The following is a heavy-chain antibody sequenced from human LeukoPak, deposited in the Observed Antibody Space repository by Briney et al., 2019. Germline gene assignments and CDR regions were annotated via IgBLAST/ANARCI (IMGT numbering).Heavy chain of an antibody. CDR3: ARGGGYGSGSLY. CDR2: FYTSGST. CDR1: GGSISSGSNY. J-gene: IGHJ4*02. Sequence: SETLSLTCTVSGGSISSGSNYWSWIRQPAGKGLEWIGRFYTSGSTNYNPSLKSRVTISVDTSKNQFSLKLSSVTAADTAVYYCARGGGYGSGSLYWGQGTLVTVSS. D-gene: IGHD3-10*01. V-gene: IGHV4-61*02.